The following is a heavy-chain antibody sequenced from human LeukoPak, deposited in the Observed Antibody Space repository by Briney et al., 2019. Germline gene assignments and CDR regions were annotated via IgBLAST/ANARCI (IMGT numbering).Heavy chain of an antibody. Sequence: GGSLRLSCAASGFTFSSYWMSWVRQAPGKGLEWVANIKQDGSEKYYVDSVKGRFTISRDNAKNSLYLQMNSLRAEDTAVYYCARDRRYCSGGSCYPDAFDIWGQGTMVTVSS. V-gene: IGHV3-7*01. J-gene: IGHJ3*02. CDR3: ARDRRYCSGGSCYPDAFDI. D-gene: IGHD2-15*01. CDR1: GFTFSSYW. CDR2: IKQDGSEK.